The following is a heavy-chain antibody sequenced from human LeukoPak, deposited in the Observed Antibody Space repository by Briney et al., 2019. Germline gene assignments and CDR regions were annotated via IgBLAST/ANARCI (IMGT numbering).Heavy chain of an antibody. V-gene: IGHV4-59*01. J-gene: IGHJ4*02. Sequence: SETLSLTCTVSGGSISSYYWSWIRQPPGKGLEWIGYIYYSGSTNYNPSLKSRVTISVDTSKNQFSLKLSSVTAADTAVYYCAATMGRSYCFDYWGQGTLVTVSS. D-gene: IGHD3-10*01. CDR1: GGSISSYY. CDR3: AATMGRSYCFDY. CDR2: IYYSGST.